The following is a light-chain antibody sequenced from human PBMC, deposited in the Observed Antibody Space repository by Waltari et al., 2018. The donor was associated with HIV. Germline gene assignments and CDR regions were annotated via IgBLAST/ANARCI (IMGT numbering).Light chain of an antibody. CDR2: KDT. J-gene: IGLJ1*01. V-gene: IGLV3-25*03. CDR3: QSADTSGTRV. Sequence: SFELTQPPLVSVSPGQTARITCSGDALAKQYTYWYQQKPGQAPVVVIYKDTERPSGIPERFSGSSSGTTVTLTISAVQAEDEADYYCQSADTSGTRVFASGTKVTVL. CDR1: ALAKQY.